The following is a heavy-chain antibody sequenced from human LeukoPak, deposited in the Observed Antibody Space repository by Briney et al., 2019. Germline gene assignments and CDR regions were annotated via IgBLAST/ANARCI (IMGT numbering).Heavy chain of an antibody. V-gene: IGHV4-30-2*01. D-gene: IGHD3-22*01. CDR3: ARAPYSSYGDY. CDR1: GGSISSGGYY. CDR2: IYHSGST. Sequence: PSETLSLTCNVSGGSISSGGYYWSWIRQPPGKGLEWIGYIYHSGSTYYNPSLKSRVTISVDRSKNQFSLKLSSVTAADTAVYYCARAPYSSYGDYWGQGTLVTVAS. J-gene: IGHJ4*02.